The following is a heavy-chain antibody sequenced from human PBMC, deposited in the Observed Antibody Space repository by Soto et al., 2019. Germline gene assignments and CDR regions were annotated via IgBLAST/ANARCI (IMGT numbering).Heavy chain of an antibody. CDR2: VITAYGTA. D-gene: IGHD1-1*01. Sequence: SVQVSFKAYSGAFSSDAVTLVRRAPGQGLDWIGRVITAYGTANYAAKFHVRLSLTADASTSTAYLDLSGLRSEDTAFYFCASAGSRETNCGAFDVWGQGTMVTVSS. V-gene: IGHV1-69*13. J-gene: IGHJ3*01. CDR1: SGAFSSDA. CDR3: ASAGSRETNCGAFDV.